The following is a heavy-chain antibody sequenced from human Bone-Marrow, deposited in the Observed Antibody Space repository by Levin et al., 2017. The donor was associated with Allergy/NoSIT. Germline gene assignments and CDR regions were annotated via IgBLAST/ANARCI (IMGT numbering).Heavy chain of an antibody. Sequence: SQTLSLTCSVSGASISSSYWIWIRQPPGKGLEWIGYVYYTGSTDYNPSLKSRVTMSLDTSKNQFSLRLSSVTAADTAVYYCARKAIVATVMSYFDHWGQGTLVTVSS. CDR3: ARKAIVATVMSYFDH. V-gene: IGHV4-59*01. CDR1: GASISSSY. CDR2: VYYTGST. J-gene: IGHJ4*02. D-gene: IGHD5-12*01.